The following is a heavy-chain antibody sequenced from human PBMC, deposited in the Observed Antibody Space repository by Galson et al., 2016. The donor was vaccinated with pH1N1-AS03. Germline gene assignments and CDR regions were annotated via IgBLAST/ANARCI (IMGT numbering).Heavy chain of an antibody. CDR3: AKARTDGYSRGLYDS. J-gene: IGHJ4*02. CDR2: ISSSGNIV. CDR1: GFTFSSYE. Sequence: SLRLSCAASGFTFSSYEMNWVRQAPGKGLEWVSYISSSGNIVYYADSVKGRFTISRDNAKNSLYLQMNSLRVDDSAIYYCAKARTDGYSRGLYDSWGQGTLVTVSS. D-gene: IGHD5-24*01. V-gene: IGHV3-48*03.